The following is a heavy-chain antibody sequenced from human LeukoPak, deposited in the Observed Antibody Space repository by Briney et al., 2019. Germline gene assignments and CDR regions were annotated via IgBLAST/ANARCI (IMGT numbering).Heavy chain of an antibody. J-gene: IGHJ4*02. CDR2: IDPSDSYT. Sequence: GESLQISCQGSGYSFTSYWISWVRQMPGKGLEWMGRIDPSDSYTNYSPSFQGHVTISADRSISTAYLQWSSLKASDTAMYYCARTTRGITISDYWGQGTLVTVSS. D-gene: IGHD3-3*01. V-gene: IGHV5-10-1*01. CDR3: ARTTRGITISDY. CDR1: GYSFTSYW.